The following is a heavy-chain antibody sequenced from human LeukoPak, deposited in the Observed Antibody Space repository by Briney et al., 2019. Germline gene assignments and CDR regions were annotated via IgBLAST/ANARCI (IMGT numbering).Heavy chain of an antibody. D-gene: IGHD3-10*01. CDR2: IYTSGST. V-gene: IGHV4-4*09. J-gene: IGHJ5*02. CDR1: GGSISSYY. Sequence: SETLSLTCTVSGGSISSYYWSWIRQPPGKGLEWIGYIYTSGSTNYNPPLKSRVTISVDTSKNQFSLKLSSVTAADTAVYYCARHMRGYGSGSYYKKENWFDPWGQGTLVAVSS. CDR3: ARHMRGYGSGSYYKKENWFDP.